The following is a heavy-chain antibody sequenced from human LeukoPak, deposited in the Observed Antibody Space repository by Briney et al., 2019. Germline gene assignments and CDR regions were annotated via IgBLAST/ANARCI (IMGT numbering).Heavy chain of an antibody. CDR2: ISANDGKT. Sequence: ASVKVSCKASGFVFTSYGFTWVRQAPGQGLEWMGWISANDGKTHYSEKHQGRVTMSTDTVTSTAYMELRSLRSDDTAVYYCARELHVERDDYWGQGTLVTVSS. CDR3: ARELHVERDDY. V-gene: IGHV1-18*01. J-gene: IGHJ4*02. CDR1: GFVFTSYG. D-gene: IGHD1-1*01.